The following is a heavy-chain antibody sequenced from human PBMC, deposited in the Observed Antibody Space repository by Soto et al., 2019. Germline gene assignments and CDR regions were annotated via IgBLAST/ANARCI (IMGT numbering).Heavy chain of an antibody. V-gene: IGHV4-30-4*01. J-gene: IGHJ3*02. CDR2: IYYSGST. CDR3: ARGTYYYDSSGYRNDAFDI. D-gene: IGHD3-22*01. Sequence: QVQLQESGPGLVKPSQTLSLTCTVSGGSISSGDYYWSWIRQPPGKGLEWIGYIYYSGSTYYNPSLKSRVTISVDTSKNQFSLKLSPVTAADTAVYYCARGTYYYDSSGYRNDAFDIWGQGTMVTVSS. CDR1: GGSISSGDYY.